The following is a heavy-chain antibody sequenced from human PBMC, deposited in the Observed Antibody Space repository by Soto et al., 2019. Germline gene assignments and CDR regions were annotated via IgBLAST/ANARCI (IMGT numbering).Heavy chain of an antibody. CDR3: THWFYDSSGYPLLGP. V-gene: IGHV3-73*01. J-gene: IGHJ5*02. CDR2: IKSKTNNYAT. Sequence: GGSLRLSCAASGFTFSGSAMHWVRQASGKGLEWVGRIKSKTNNYATAYAASVKGRFTISRDDSKNTAYLQMNSLKTGDTAVYYCTHWFYDSSGYPLLGPWGQGTLVTLSS. CDR1: GFTFSGSA. D-gene: IGHD3-22*01.